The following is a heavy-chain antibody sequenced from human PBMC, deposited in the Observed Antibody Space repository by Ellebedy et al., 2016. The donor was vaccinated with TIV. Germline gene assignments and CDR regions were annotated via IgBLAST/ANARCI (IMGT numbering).Heavy chain of an antibody. V-gene: IGHV4-38-2*02. CDR2: IYHNGWT. CDR1: GYSISSGYY. Sequence: MPSETLSLTCTVSGYSISSGYYWGWIRQPPGKGLEWIGSIYHNGWTYYNPSLKGRVTISVDTSKNQFSLSLSSVTAADTALYYCAREYGDYDYWGQGALVTVSS. J-gene: IGHJ4*02. CDR3: AREYGDYDY. D-gene: IGHD4/OR15-4a*01.